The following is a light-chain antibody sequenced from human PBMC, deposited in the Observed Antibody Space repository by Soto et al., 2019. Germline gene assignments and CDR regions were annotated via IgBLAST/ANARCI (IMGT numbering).Light chain of an antibody. Sequence: QLVLTQSPSASASLGASVKLTCTLSSEHSSYALAWHQQQPEKGPRYLMKLNSDGSHSKGDGIPDRFSGASSGDERYLLISSLQSEDEADYYCQTWGTGIHVFGTGTKLTVL. CDR1: SEHSSYA. CDR2: LNSDGSH. J-gene: IGLJ1*01. CDR3: QTWGTGIHV. V-gene: IGLV4-69*01.